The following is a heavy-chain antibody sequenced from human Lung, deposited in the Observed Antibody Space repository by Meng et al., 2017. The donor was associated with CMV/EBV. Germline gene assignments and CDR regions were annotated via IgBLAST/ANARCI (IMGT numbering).Heavy chain of an antibody. CDR2: LHSDGFT. V-gene: IGHV3-66*02. J-gene: IGHJ4*02. Sequence: GGSXRLXXAASGFTVSSNYMSWVRQAPGKGLEWISVLHSDGFTKYADSVKGRFTISRDNPKNTLYLEMSSLRTEDTAVYYCARGILGGYYDSRGYVTDFWXQGTLVTVSS. CDR1: GFTVSSNY. D-gene: IGHD3-22*01. CDR3: ARGILGGYYDSRGYVTDF.